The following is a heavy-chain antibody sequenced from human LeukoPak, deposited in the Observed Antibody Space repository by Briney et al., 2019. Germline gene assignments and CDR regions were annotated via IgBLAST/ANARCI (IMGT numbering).Heavy chain of an antibody. Sequence: GGSLRLSCAASGFTFSSYAMSWVRQAPGKGLEWVSAVSGSGGSTYYADSVKGRFTISRDNSKNTLYLQMNSLRAEDTAVYYCARVTYGSGTYGAFDYWGQGTLVTVSS. J-gene: IGHJ4*02. CDR2: VSGSGGST. CDR1: GFTFSSYA. V-gene: IGHV3-23*01. CDR3: ARVTYGSGTYGAFDY. D-gene: IGHD3-10*01.